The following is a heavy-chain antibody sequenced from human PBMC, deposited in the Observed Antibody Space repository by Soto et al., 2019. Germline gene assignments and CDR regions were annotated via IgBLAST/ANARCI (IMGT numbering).Heavy chain of an antibody. CDR2: ISAYNGNT. CDR1: GYTFASYG. V-gene: IGHV1-18*01. Sequence: GASVKVSCKASGYTFASYGISWVRQAPGQGLEWMGWISAYNGNTNYAQKLQGRVTMTTDTSTSTAYMELRSLRSDDTAVYYCARGAIVVVPAATYYYGMDVWGQGTTVTVSS. D-gene: IGHD2-2*01. J-gene: IGHJ6*02. CDR3: ARGAIVVVPAATYYYGMDV.